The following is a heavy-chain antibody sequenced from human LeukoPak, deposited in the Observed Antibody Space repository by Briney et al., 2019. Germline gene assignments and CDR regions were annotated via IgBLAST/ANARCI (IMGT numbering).Heavy chain of an antibody. CDR3: ARGYDSSGYYSY. J-gene: IGHJ4*02. V-gene: IGHV3-30-3*01. D-gene: IGHD3-22*01. CDR1: GFTFSSYA. CDR2: ISYDGSNK. Sequence: PGGSLRLSCAASGFTFSSYAMTWVRQSPGKGLEWVAVISYDGSNKYYADSVKGRFTISRDNSKNTLYLQMNSLRAEDTAVYYCARGYDSSGYYSYWGQGTLVTVSS.